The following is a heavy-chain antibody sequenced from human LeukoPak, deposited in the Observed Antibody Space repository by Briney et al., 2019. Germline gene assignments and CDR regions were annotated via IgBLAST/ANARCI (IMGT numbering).Heavy chain of an antibody. Sequence: SETLSLTCAVYGGSFSGYYWSWIRQPPGKGLEWIGEINHSGSTNYNPSLKSRVTISVDTSKNQYSLKLSSVTAADTAVYYCASDDRMGDAWGQGTLVSVSS. CDR3: ASDDRMGDA. J-gene: IGHJ5*02. V-gene: IGHV4-34*01. CDR1: GGSFSGYY. CDR2: INHSGST. D-gene: IGHD2-21*01.